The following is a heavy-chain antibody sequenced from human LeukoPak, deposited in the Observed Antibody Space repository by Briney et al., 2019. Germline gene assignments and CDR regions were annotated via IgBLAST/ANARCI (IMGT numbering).Heavy chain of an antibody. CDR3: ARRKFGYDDAFDI. CDR2: MNPNSGNT. Sequence: ASVKVTCKASGYTFTTYDINWVRQATGQGLAWMGWMNPNSGNTCYAQKFQGRVTMTRNTSISTAYMELSSLRSEDTAVYYCARRKFGYDDAFDIWGQGTMVTVSS. CDR1: GYTFTTYD. V-gene: IGHV1-8*01. J-gene: IGHJ3*02. D-gene: IGHD5-12*01.